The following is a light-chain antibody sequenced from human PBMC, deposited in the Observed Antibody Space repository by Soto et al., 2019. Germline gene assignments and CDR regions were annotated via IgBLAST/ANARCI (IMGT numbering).Light chain of an antibody. CDR3: QHYNNLPPFT. CDR1: QDIRTS. Sequence: DIQMTQSPSSLSASVGARVSITCQASQDIRTSLSWFQHKPGRAPKLLIYGASYLETGVPSTLRGPESGTNSTFTITSLQPEDIATYYCQHYNNLPPFTFGPGTIVDIK. CDR2: GAS. J-gene: IGKJ3*01. V-gene: IGKV1-33*01.